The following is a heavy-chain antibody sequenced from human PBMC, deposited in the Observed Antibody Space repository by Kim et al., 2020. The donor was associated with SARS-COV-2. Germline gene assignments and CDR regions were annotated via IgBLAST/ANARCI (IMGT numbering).Heavy chain of an antibody. Sequence: GGSLRLSCAASGFTFSSYSMNWVRQAPGKGLEWVSYISSSSSTIYYADSVKGRFTISRDNAKNSLYLQMNSLRDEDTAVYYCARDQRWVKQWLPFDYWGQGTLVTVSS. D-gene: IGHD6-19*01. CDR1: GFTFSSYS. J-gene: IGHJ4*02. V-gene: IGHV3-48*02. CDR3: ARDQRWVKQWLPFDY. CDR2: ISSSSSTI.